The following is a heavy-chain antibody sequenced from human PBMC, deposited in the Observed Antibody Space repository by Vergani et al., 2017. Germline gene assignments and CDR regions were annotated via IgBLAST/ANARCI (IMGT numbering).Heavy chain of an antibody. V-gene: IGHV4-38-2*01. CDR3: ARRYSSGCLGE. D-gene: IGHD6-19*01. CDR1: GFSNDHGHY. Sequence: QVQLQESAPGLVKPPETLPFTCAVSGFSNDHGHYWDWIRQPPGKGLEWIGSIYRTGRTPFNPSLNSRLTTSVDTSNNHFSLRLISLTAADTAVYYCARRYSSGCLGEWGEGTLVTVSS. CDR2: IYRTGRT. J-gene: IGHJ4*02.